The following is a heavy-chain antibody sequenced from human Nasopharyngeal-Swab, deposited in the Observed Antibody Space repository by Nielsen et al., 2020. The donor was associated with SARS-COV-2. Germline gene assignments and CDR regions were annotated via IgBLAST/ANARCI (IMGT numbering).Heavy chain of an antibody. CDR3: ASDLSGRDDN. J-gene: IGHJ4*02. CDR2: SNEDGSIT. CDR1: GFTFRNYW. Sequence: GRSLRLSCAASGFTFRNYWMHWVRQAPGKGLEWVSRSNEDGSITSYADSVKGRFAISRDNAKNTLYLQMNSLRAEDTAVYFCASDLSGRDDNWGQGTLVTVAA. D-gene: IGHD6-19*01. V-gene: IGHV3-74*01.